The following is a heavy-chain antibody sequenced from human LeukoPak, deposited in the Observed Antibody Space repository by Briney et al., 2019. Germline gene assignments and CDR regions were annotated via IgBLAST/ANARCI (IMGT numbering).Heavy chain of an antibody. CDR3: AKISPLDYGGNSWALDI. CDR2: IDPSGGGT. J-gene: IGHJ3*02. D-gene: IGHD4-23*01. CDR1: GFTFSRYA. V-gene: IGHV3-23*01. Sequence: PGGSLRHIRAASGFTFSRYAMAWVRPTPGKGLEWVSGIDPSGGGTYYTDSVRGRFSISRDNSKNTLFLQMNSLRAEDTAAYYCAKISPLDYGGNSWALDIWGPGTMVTVSS.